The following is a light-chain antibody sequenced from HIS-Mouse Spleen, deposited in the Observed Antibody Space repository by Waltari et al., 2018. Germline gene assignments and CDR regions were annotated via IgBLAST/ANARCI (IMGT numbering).Light chain of an antibody. CDR3: CSYAGSSTWV. V-gene: IGLV2-23*01. Sequence: PGQSITISCTGTSSDVGSYNLDSWYQQHPGKAPKLMIYEGSKRPSGVSNRFSGSKSGNTASLTISGLQAEDEADYYCCSYAGSSTWVFGGGTKLTVL. J-gene: IGLJ3*02. CDR1: SSDVGSYNL. CDR2: EGS.